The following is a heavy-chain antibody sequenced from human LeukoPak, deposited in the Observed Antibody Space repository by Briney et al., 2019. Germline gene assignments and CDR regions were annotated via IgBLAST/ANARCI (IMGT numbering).Heavy chain of an antibody. CDR1: GGSISSGDYY. CDR2: SYYSGST. CDR3: AREYYDILTGYYYGNWFDP. J-gene: IGHJ5*02. V-gene: IGHV4-30-4*01. Sequence: SQTLSLTCTVSGGSISSGDYYWSWIRQPPGKGLEWIGYSYYSGSTYYNPSLKSRVTISVDTSKNQFSLKLSSVTAADTAVYYCAREYYDILTGYYYGNWFDPWAREPWSPSPQ. D-gene: IGHD3-9*01.